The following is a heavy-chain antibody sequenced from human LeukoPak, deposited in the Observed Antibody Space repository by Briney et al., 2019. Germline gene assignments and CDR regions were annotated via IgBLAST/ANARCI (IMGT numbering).Heavy chain of an antibody. CDR2: ISGYNGDT. CDR3: AREQQLAYYYGMDV. CDR1: GYTFTSYG. D-gene: IGHD6-13*01. V-gene: IGHV1-18*01. J-gene: IGHJ6*02. Sequence: ASVKVSCKGSGYTFTSYGISWVRQAPGQGLEWMGWISGYNGDTNYAQNLLGRVTMTTDTSTSTAYMELRSLRSDDTAVYYCAREQQLAYYYGMDVWGQGTTVTVSS.